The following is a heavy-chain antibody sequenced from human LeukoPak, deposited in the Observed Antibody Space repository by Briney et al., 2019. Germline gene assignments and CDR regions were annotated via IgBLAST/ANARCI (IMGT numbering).Heavy chain of an antibody. CDR2: IHPEGNEK. D-gene: IGHD1-1*01. V-gene: IGHV3-7*04. J-gene: IGHJ4*02. CDR3: ARGDDFSGDH. CDR1: GFTFSNFW. Sequence: GGSLRLSCAVSGFTFSNFWMSWVRQAPGRGLEWVANIHPEGNEKYHVESVKGRFTISRDNAKNLLFLQMNGLRVEDTAVYYCARGDDFSGDHWGQGMVVTVS.